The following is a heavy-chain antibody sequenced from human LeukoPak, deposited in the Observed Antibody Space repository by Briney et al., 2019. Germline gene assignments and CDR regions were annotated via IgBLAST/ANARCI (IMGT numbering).Heavy chain of an antibody. D-gene: IGHD2-21*02. J-gene: IGHJ4*02. CDR1: GFTFSSYA. V-gene: IGHV3-23*01. CDR2: ISGSGGST. CDR3: AKRRCGGDCNFDY. Sequence: PGGSLRLSCAASGFTFSSYAMSWVRQAPGKGLEWVSAISGSGGSTYYADSVKGRFTISRDNSQNTLYLQMNSLRAEDTAVYYCAKRRCGGDCNFDYWGQGTLVTVSS.